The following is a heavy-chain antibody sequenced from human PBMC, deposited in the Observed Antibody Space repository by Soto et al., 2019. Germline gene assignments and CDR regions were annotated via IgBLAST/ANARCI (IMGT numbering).Heavy chain of an antibody. J-gene: IGHJ4*02. CDR2: ISAHHGNT. CDR1: GYGFTTYG. CDR3: ARGRYGDY. V-gene: IGHV1-18*01. Sequence: QVHLVQSGAEVKKPGASVKVSCKGSGYGFTTYGITWVRQAPGQGLEWMAWISAHHGNTNYAQKRQGRVTGTRDTSTSTADMELRSRRSDDTAVYYCARGRYGDYWGQGALVTVSS. D-gene: IGHD1-1*01.